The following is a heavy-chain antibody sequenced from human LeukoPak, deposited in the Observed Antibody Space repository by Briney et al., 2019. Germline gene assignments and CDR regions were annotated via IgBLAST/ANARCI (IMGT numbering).Heavy chain of an antibody. J-gene: IGHJ4*02. CDR1: GGSISSSSYY. CDR2: IYYSGST. Sequence: SETLSLTCTVSGGSISSSSYYWGWIRQPPGKGLEWIGSIYYSGSTYYNPSLKSRVTISVDTSKNQFSLKLSSVTAADTAVYYCARLSPYYYDSSGYPDYWGQGTLVTVSS. V-gene: IGHV4-39*01. CDR3: ARLSPYYYDSSGYPDY. D-gene: IGHD3-22*01.